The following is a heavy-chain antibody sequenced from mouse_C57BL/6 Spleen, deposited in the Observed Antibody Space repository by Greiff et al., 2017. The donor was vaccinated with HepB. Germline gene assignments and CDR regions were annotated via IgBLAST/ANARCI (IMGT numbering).Heavy chain of an antibody. Sequence: EVMLVESGGGLVKPGGSLKLSCAASGFTFSDYGMHWVRQAPEKGLEWVAYISSGSSTIYYADTAKGRFTISRDNAKNTLFLQMTSLRSEDTAMYYCARGGYYDFDYWGQGTTLTVSS. CDR1: GFTFSDYG. CDR3: ARGGYYDFDY. CDR2: ISSGSSTI. D-gene: IGHD2-3*01. J-gene: IGHJ2*01. V-gene: IGHV5-17*01.